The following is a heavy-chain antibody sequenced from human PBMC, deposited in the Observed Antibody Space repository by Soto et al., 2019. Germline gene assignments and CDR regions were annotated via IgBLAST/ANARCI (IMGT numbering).Heavy chain of an antibody. Sequence: EVPLVESGGGLVQPGGSLRLSCAASGFTFSSYWMNWVRQAPGKGLEWVANIKQDGSEKYYVDSVKGRFTISRDNTKKALCRQMNCLRAEDTAEYDWESRVYSSGWSLFDYWGQGTLVTVSS. V-gene: IGHV3-7*01. D-gene: IGHD6-13*01. J-gene: IGHJ4*02. CDR3: ESRVYSSGWSLFDY. CDR1: GFTFSSYW. CDR2: IKQDGSEK.